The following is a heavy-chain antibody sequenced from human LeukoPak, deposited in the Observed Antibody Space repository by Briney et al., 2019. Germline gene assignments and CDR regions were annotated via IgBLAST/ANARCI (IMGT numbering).Heavy chain of an antibody. CDR1: GGSISSSSYY. J-gene: IGHJ4*02. CDR3: ARGRIDGIAAAGTRAGFDY. CDR2: IYYSGST. Sequence: SETLSLTCTVSGGSISSSSYYWGWIRQPPGKGLEWIGSIYYSGSTYYNPSLKSRVTVSVDTSKNQFSLKLSSVTAADTAVYYCARGRIDGIAAAGTRAGFDYWRQGTLVTVSS. D-gene: IGHD6-13*01. V-gene: IGHV4-39*07.